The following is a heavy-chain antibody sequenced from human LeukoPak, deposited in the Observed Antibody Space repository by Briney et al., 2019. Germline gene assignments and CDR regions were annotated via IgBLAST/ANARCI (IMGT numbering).Heavy chain of an antibody. CDR1: GFTLSSYS. V-gene: IGHV3-21*01. J-gene: IGHJ4*02. CDR2: ISSSSYI. D-gene: IGHD6-19*01. CDR3: ARDSRSSGWYRYFDY. Sequence: GGSLRLSCAASGFTLSSYSMNWVRQAPGKGLEWVSSISSSSYIYYADSVKGRFTISRDNAKNSLYLQMNSLRAEDTAVYYCARDSRSSGWYRYFDYWGQGTLVTVSS.